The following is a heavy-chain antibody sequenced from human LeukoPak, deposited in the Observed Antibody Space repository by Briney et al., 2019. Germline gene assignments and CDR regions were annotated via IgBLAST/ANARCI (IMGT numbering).Heavy chain of an antibody. CDR1: GYTFTSYY. CDR3: ARRVPYDSGNYYNPLGY. V-gene: IGHV1-46*01. J-gene: IGHJ4*02. D-gene: IGHD3-10*01. CDR2: INPSGGST. Sequence: ASVKVSSKASGYTFTSYYMNWVRQAPGQGLEWMGIINPSGGSTSYAQKFQGRVTMTRDTSTSTVYMELSSLRSEDTAVYYCARRVPYDSGNYYNPLGYWGQGTLVTVSS.